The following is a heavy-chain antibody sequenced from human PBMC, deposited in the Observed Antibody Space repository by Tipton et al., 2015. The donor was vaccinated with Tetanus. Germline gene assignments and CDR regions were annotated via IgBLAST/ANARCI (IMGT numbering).Heavy chain of an antibody. Sequence: QVQLVQSGGGLVKPGGSLRLSCAASGFTFNNYAMHWVRQAPGKGLEWVAVISYDGSNKYDAESVKGRLIISRDNSNNTLYVQMDSLRAEDTAVYYCARGPYHYGDYYFDYWGRGTLVTVSS. CDR3: ARGPYHYGDYYFDY. V-gene: IGHV3-30-3*01. CDR2: ISYDGSNK. D-gene: IGHD4-17*01. CDR1: GFTFNNYA. J-gene: IGHJ4*02.